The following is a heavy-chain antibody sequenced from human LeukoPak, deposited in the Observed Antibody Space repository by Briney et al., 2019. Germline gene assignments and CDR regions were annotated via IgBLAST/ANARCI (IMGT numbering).Heavy chain of an antibody. Sequence: GGSLRLSCAASGFTFDDYAMHWVRQAPGKGLEWVSGISWNNGSIDYADSVKGRFTISRDNAKNSLYLQMNSLRAEDMALYYCAKDSGIAAAGLDYWGQGTLVTVSS. CDR3: AKDSGIAAAGLDY. V-gene: IGHV3-9*03. D-gene: IGHD6-13*01. J-gene: IGHJ4*02. CDR1: GFTFDDYA. CDR2: ISWNNGSI.